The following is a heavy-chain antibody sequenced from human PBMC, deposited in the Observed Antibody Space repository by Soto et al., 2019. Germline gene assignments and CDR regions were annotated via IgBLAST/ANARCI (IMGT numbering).Heavy chain of an antibody. CDR1: GYTFTRYG. D-gene: IGHD3-16*01. CDR3: AMVDVYVTPSPQDV. V-gene: IGHV1-18*01. Sequence: ASVKVSCKASGYTFTRYGIGWARQAPGQGLEWMGWINTYNGNTNYAQNVQGRVTLTTDTSTSTAYMELRSLRSNDTTIYYCAMVDVYVTPSPQDVWGQGTTVTVSS. J-gene: IGHJ6*02. CDR2: INTYNGNT.